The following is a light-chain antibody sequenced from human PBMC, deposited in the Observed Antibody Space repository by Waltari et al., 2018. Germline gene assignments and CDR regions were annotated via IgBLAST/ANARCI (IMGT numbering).Light chain of an antibody. CDR3: CSYAGSITFWV. CDR2: DVP. Sequence: QSALTQPRSVSGHPGQSVPISCTGPSSYVVGYNYDTWYQHPPRKAPKLIIYDVPKRPSGVPGRFSASTSDNTASLTISGLQAEDEADYYCCSYAGSITFWVFGGGTKLTVL. CDR1: SSYVVGYNY. V-gene: IGLV2-11*01. J-gene: IGLJ3*02.